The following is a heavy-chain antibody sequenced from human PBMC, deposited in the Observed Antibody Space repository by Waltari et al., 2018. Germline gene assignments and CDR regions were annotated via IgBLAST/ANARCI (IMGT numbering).Heavy chain of an antibody. Sequence: EVQLVESGGGLVQPGGSLRLSCAASGFTFSSYAMSWVRQAPGKGLDWVSAIRGSGGSTYYADSVKGRFTISRDNSKNTLYLQMNSLRAEDTAVYYCAKDGGIVVVTAGAFDIWGQGTMVTVSS. CDR3: AKDGGIVVVTAGAFDI. CDR1: GFTFSSYA. J-gene: IGHJ3*02. CDR2: IRGSGGST. D-gene: IGHD2-21*02. V-gene: IGHV3-23*04.